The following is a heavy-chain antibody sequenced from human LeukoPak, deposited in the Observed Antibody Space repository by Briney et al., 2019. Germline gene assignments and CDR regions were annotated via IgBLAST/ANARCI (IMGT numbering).Heavy chain of an antibody. CDR3: ARDGDGYDGVVMTPAHYGMDV. D-gene: IGHD3-3*01. V-gene: IGHV3-30-3*01. J-gene: IGHJ6*02. CDR2: ISYDGSNK. CDR1: GFTFSSYA. Sequence: GGSLRLSCAASGFTFSSYAMHWVRQAPGKGLEWVAVISYDGSNKYYADSVKGRFTISRDNSKNTLYLQMNSLRAEDTAVYYCARDGDGYDGVVMTPAHYGMDVWGQGTTVTVSS.